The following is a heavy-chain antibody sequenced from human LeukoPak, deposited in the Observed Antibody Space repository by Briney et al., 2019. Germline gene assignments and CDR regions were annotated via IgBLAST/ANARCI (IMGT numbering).Heavy chain of an antibody. CDR2: ISSSSSYI. D-gene: IGHD1-26*01. CDR1: GFTFKNSA. V-gene: IGHV3-21*01. J-gene: IGHJ4*02. Sequence: GGSLRLFCAASGFTFKNSAMYSVRQAPGKGLEWVSSISSSSSYIYYADSVKGRFTISRDNAKNSLYLQMNSLRAEDTAVYYCARSLIVGASDYWGQGTLGTVSS. CDR3: ARSLIVGASDY.